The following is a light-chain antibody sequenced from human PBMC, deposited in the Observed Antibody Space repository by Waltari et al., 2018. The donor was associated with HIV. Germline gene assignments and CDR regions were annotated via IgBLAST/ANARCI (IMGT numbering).Light chain of an antibody. J-gene: IGLJ2*01. CDR2: TNN. CDR1: SSNIGSNT. Sequence: QSVLTQPPSASGTPGQRVTISCSGSSSNIGSNTVNWYQQLPGTAPKLLIYTNNQRPSGVPARFSGSKAGTSASRAIRGLQSEDEADYYCAAWDDSLNGPVFGGGTKLTVL. V-gene: IGLV1-44*01. CDR3: AAWDDSLNGPV.